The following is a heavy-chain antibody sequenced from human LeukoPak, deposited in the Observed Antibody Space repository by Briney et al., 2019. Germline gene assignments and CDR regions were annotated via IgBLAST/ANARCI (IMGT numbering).Heavy chain of an antibody. CDR3: ARLVAGQYYYYYMDV. CDR1: GYTFTSYD. V-gene: IGHV1-8*01. CDR2: MNPNSGNT. Sequence: ASVKVSCKASGYTFTSYDINWVRQATGQGLEWMGWMNPNSGNTGYAQKFQGRVTMTRNTSISTAYVELSSLRSEDTAVYYCARLVAGQYYYYYMDVWGKGTTVTVSS. J-gene: IGHJ6*03.